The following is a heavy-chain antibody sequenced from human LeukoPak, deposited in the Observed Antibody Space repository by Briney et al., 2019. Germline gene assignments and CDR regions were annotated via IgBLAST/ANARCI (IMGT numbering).Heavy chain of an antibody. Sequence: QSGGSLRLSCAASGFTFSSYGMHWVRQAPDKGLEWVAVISYDGSHKNYVDSVKGRFTISRDNSKNTLYLQMNSLGAEDTAVYYCAKDFYGGDTSIPLFNWFDPWGPGTLVTVSS. CDR2: ISYDGSHK. J-gene: IGHJ5*02. V-gene: IGHV3-30*18. D-gene: IGHD2-21*01. CDR3: AKDFYGGDTSIPLFNWFDP. CDR1: GFTFSSYG.